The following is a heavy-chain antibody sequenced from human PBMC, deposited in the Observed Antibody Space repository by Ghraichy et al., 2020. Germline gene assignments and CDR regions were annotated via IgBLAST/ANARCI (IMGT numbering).Heavy chain of an antibody. V-gene: IGHV3-23*01. CDR2: INYVGRRK. D-gene: IGHD2-8*01. J-gene: IGHJ6*02. Sequence: GGSLRLSCAASGFTFGNYAMSWVRQAPGKGLEWVAIINYVGRRKYYTESVKGRFTISRDNSKNTMYLQMSSLRGDDTARYYCTKINAGSMSRPMVMEVWCQGTTFSVSS. CDR3: TKINAGSMSRPMVMEV. CDR1: GFTFGNYA.